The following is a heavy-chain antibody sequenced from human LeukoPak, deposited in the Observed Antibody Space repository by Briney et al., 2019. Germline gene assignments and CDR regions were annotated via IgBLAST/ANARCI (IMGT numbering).Heavy chain of an antibody. D-gene: IGHD3-16*01. V-gene: IGHV3-9*03. CDR2: ISWNSDII. CDR3: VKSGGYYYMHA. CDR1: GFIFYEYA. Sequence: GGSLRLPCAASGFIFYEYAMHWVRQAPGKALEWVSTISWNSDIILYADSVKGRFTISRDNDKNSLYLEMNSLRPEDMALYYCVKSGGYYYMHAWGKGTTVIVSS. J-gene: IGHJ6*03.